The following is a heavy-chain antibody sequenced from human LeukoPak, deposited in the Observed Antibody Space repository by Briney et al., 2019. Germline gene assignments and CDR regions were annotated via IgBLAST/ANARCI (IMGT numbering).Heavy chain of an antibody. Sequence: GGSLRLSCAASGFTFSRHNMNWVRQAPGKGLEWVSSISSSSSYIYYADSVKGRFTISRDNAKNSLYLQMNSLRAEDTAVYYCARESIAAALDYWGQGTLVTVSS. CDR3: ARESIAAALDY. CDR1: GFTFSRHN. J-gene: IGHJ4*02. V-gene: IGHV3-21*01. CDR2: ISSSSSYI. D-gene: IGHD6-13*01.